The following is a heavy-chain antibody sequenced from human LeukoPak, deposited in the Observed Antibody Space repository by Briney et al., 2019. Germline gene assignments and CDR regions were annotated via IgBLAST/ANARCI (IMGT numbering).Heavy chain of an antibody. CDR1: GYSFTSYW. CDR3: ARHSRSGYCSSTSCPTPFQH. D-gene: IGHD2-2*01. CDR2: IYPGDSDT. Sequence: GESLKISCKCSGYSFTSYWIGWVRQMPGKGLEWMGIIYPGDSDTRYSPSFQGQVTISVDKSISTAYLQWSSLKASDTAMYYCARHSRSGYCSSTSCPTPFQHWGQGTLVTVSS. J-gene: IGHJ1*01. V-gene: IGHV5-51*01.